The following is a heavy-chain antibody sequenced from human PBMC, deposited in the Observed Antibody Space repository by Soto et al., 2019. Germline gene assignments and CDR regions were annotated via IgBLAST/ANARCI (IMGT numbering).Heavy chain of an antibody. J-gene: IGHJ6*02. Sequence: PGGSLRLSCAASGFTFSDYYINWIRQAPGKGLEWVSYISSSSTYTSYADSVKGRFTISRDNAKNSLFLQMNSLRAEDTAVYYCARDPGITMVRGVITYYYYYGMDVWGQGTTVTVSS. V-gene: IGHV3-11*06. CDR1: GFTFSDYY. CDR3: ARDPGITMVRGVITYYYYYGMDV. D-gene: IGHD3-10*01. CDR2: ISSSSTYT.